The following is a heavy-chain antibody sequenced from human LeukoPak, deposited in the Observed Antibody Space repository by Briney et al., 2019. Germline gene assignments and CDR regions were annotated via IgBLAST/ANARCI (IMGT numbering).Heavy chain of an antibody. D-gene: IGHD4-23*01. CDR3: ARSPLVVTSPFDY. J-gene: IGHJ4*02. V-gene: IGHV4-4*07. CDR2: IYTSGST. CDR1: GDSISSYY. Sequence: SETLSLTCTVSGDSISSYYWSWLRQPAGKGLEWLGRIYTSGSTNYNPSLKSRVTMSVDTSKNQFSLKLSSVTAADTAVYYCARSPLVVTSPFDYWGQGTLVTVSS.